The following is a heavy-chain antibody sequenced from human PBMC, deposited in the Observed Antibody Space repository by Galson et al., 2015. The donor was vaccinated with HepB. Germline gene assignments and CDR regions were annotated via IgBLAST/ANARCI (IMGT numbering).Heavy chain of an antibody. Sequence: PALVNPTQTLTLTCTFSGFSLSASGMCVSWIRQPPGKALEWLARIDWDDDKYYSTSLKTRLTISKDTSKNQVVLTMTNMDPVDTATYYCARMRLGESSLRMDVWGQGTTVTVSS. CDR3: ARMRLGESSLRMDV. D-gene: IGHD3-16*02. J-gene: IGHJ6*02. CDR1: GFSLSASGMC. V-gene: IGHV2-70*11. CDR2: IDWDDDK.